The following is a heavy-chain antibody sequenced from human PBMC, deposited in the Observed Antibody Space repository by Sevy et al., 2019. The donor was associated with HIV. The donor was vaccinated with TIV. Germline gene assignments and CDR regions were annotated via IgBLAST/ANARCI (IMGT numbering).Heavy chain of an antibody. CDR1: GYSFTTSW. Sequence: GESLKISCKASGYSFTTSWIGWVRQMPGKGLEWMGIIFPADSDTRYSLSCQGQVTISADNSISTAYRQGSSLKASDTAMYYCARARGIPHYYYGMDVWGQGTTVTVSS. D-gene: IGHD1-26*01. CDR2: IFPADSDT. V-gene: IGHV5-51*01. CDR3: ARARGIPHYYYGMDV. J-gene: IGHJ6*02.